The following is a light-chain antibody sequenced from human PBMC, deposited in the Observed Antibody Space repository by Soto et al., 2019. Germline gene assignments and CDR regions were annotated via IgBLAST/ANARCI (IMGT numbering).Light chain of an antibody. Sequence: IVLPQSPATLSVSPVDRATLSYTASQSVNSNLAWYHLKPGQAPRLLIYGASIRAAGIPARFTGSESGTEFTLSISSLQSEDFAVYYCQQYDDWPWTFGHGTKV. CDR1: QSVNSN. V-gene: IGKV3-15*01. J-gene: IGKJ1*01. CDR2: GAS. CDR3: QQYDDWPWT.